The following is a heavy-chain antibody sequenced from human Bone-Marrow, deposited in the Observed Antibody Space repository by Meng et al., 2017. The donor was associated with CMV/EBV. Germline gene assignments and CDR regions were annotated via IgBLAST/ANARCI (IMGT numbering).Heavy chain of an antibody. CDR2: ISCSGGST. J-gene: IGHJ4*02. D-gene: IGHD2-2*01. V-gene: IGHV3-23*01. CDR3: EKVGAPSGCSSTSCSYGELVPDY. CDR1: GFTFSSYA. Sequence: GGSLRLSCAASGFTFSSYAMSWVRQAPGKGLEWVSAISCSGGSTYYADSVKGRFTISRANSKNTLYLQMTSLRAEDTAVYYCEKVGAPSGCSSTSCSYGELVPDYWGQGTLVTVSS.